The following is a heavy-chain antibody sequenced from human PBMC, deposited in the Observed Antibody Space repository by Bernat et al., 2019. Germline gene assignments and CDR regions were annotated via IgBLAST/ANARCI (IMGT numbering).Heavy chain of an antibody. Sequence: QVQLQESGPGLVKPSETLSLTCTVSGGSVSSGSYYWSRIRQPPGKGLEWIGYIYYSGSTNYNPSLKSRVTISVDTSKNQFSLKLSSVTAADTAVYYCASYYYGMDVWGQGTTVTVSS. J-gene: IGHJ6*02. CDR3: ASYYYGMDV. CDR1: GGSVSSGSYY. V-gene: IGHV4-61*01. CDR2: IYYSGST.